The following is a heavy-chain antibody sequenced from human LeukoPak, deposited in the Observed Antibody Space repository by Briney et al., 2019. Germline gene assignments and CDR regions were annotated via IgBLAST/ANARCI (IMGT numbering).Heavy chain of an antibody. CDR1: GYTFTSYG. Sequence: GASVKVSCKASGYTFTSYGISWVRQAPGQGLEWMGWISAYNGNTNYAQKLQGRVTMTTDTSTSTAYMELRSLRSDDTAVYYCARDHWPDIVVVPAARFYYYYGMDVWGQGTTVTVSS. D-gene: IGHD2-2*01. CDR3: ARDHWPDIVVVPAARFYYYYGMDV. CDR2: ISAYNGNT. J-gene: IGHJ6*02. V-gene: IGHV1-18*01.